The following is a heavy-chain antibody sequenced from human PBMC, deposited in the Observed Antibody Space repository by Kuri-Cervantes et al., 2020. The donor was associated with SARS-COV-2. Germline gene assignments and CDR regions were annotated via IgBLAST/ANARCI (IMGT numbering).Heavy chain of an antibody. D-gene: IGHD6-25*01. CDR1: GYSISSGYY. V-gene: IGHV4-38-2*02. CDR3: ARATSRPTIAAAGYFDS. CDR2: IYQSGST. J-gene: IGHJ4*02. Sequence: ESLKISCTVSGYSISSGYYWGWIRQPPGKGLEWIGSIYQSGSTYYNPSLKSRVTMSVDSSKNQFSLKLSSVTAADTAVYYCARATSRPTIAAAGYFDSWGQGILVTVSS.